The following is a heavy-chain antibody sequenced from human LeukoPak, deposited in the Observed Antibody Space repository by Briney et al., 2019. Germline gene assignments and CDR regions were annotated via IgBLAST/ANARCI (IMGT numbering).Heavy chain of an antibody. J-gene: IGHJ6*02. Sequence: PSETLSLTCTVSGGSISSYYWSWIRQPAGKGLEWIGRIYTSGSTNYNPSLKSRVTMSVDTSKNQFSLKLSSVTAADTAVYYCARVGKRSARPYYYYYGMDVWGQGTTVTVSS. CDR1: GGSISSYY. CDR2: IYTSGST. V-gene: IGHV4-4*07. D-gene: IGHD1-1*01. CDR3: ARVGKRSARPYYYYYGMDV.